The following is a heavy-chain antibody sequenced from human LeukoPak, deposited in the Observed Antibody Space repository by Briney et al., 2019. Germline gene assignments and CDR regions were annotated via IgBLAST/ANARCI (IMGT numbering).Heavy chain of an antibody. CDR1: GFTFSSYG. CDR2: IWYVGSNK. D-gene: IGHD6-19*01. Sequence: PGGSLRLSCAASGFTFSSYGMHWVRQAPGKGLEWVAVIWYVGSNKYYADSVKGRFTIPRDNSKNTLYLQMNSLRAEDTAVYYCAKGRQWLVGGYYYYYGMDVWGQGTTVTVSS. CDR3: AKGRQWLVGGYYYYYGMDV. V-gene: IGHV3-30*02. J-gene: IGHJ6*02.